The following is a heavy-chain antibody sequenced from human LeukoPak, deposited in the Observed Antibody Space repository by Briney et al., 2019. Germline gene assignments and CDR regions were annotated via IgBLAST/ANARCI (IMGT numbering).Heavy chain of an antibody. Sequence: PSETLSLTCAVYGGSFSGYYWSWIRQPPGKGLEWIGEINHSGSTNYDPSLKSRVTISVDTSKNQFSLRLSSVTAADTAVYYCARGDVMAGSNYYFYYMDVWGKGTTVTVSS. V-gene: IGHV4-34*01. D-gene: IGHD6-19*01. CDR3: ARGDVMAGSNYYFYYMDV. CDR1: GGSFSGYY. J-gene: IGHJ6*03. CDR2: INHSGST.